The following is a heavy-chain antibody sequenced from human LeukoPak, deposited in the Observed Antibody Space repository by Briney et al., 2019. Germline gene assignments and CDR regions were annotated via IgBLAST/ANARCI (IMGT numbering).Heavy chain of an antibody. Sequence: GGSLRLSCAASGFTFSSYGMHWVRQAPGKGLEWVAVISYDGSNKYYADSVKGRFTISRDNSKNTLYLQMNSLRAEDTAVYYCAKDDKLWFGGIDYWGQGTLVTVSS. D-gene: IGHD3-10*01. V-gene: IGHV3-30*18. CDR1: GFTFSSYG. CDR3: AKDDKLWFGGIDY. J-gene: IGHJ4*02. CDR2: ISYDGSNK.